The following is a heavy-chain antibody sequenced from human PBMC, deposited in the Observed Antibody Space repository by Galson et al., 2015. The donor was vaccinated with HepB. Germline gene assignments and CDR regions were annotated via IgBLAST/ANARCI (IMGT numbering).Heavy chain of an antibody. CDR3: ASGPRGIVVVPAANPRGIYYYYMDV. J-gene: IGHJ6*03. Sequence: SVKVSCKASGGTFSSYAISWVRQAPGQGLEWMGGIIPIFGTANYAQKFQGRVTITADESTSTAYMELSSLRSEDTAVYYCASGPRGIVVVPAANPRGIYYYYMDVWGKGTTVTVSS. D-gene: IGHD2-2*01. CDR2: IIPIFGTA. CDR1: GGTFSSYA. V-gene: IGHV1-69*13.